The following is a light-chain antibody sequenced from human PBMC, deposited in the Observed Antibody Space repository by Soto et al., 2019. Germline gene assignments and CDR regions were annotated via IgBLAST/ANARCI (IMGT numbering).Light chain of an antibody. Sequence: DIQMTQSPASLSASVGDRVTITCRASQGIGNYLAWYQQKPGEDPKNLIYYASSMKSGVPSRFSGSGSGTDFTLTISSLQPEDVATYYCQQYYTDPETFGQGTKVEIK. CDR1: QGIGNY. V-gene: IGKV1-27*01. CDR3: QQYYTDPET. CDR2: YAS. J-gene: IGKJ1*01.